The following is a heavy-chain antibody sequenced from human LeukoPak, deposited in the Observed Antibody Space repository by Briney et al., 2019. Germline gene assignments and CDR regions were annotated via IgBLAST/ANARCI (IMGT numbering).Heavy chain of an antibody. CDR3: ARYSEGYCTSASCFRGFDP. Sequence: ASVQVACEASGYTFTNYAITWVRQAPGQGLEWMGWMSVYYGNTQYAQKFQGRVTLTRDTSTNTAYMDLRSLKSDDTAVYYCARYSEGYCTSASCFRGFDPWGQGTLVTVSS. CDR1: GYTFTNYA. J-gene: IGHJ5*02. CDR2: MSVYYGNT. D-gene: IGHD2-2*01. V-gene: IGHV1-18*01.